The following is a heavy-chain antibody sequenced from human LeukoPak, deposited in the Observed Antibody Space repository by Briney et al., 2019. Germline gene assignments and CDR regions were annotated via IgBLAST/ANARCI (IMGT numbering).Heavy chain of an antibody. CDR3: ARDRGDGTAGFDY. V-gene: IGHV3-33*01. Sequence: PGGSLRLSCAASGFTFSSYGMHWVRQAPGKGLEWVAVIWYDGSNKYYADSMKGRFTISRDNSKNTLYLQMNSLRAEDTAVYYCARDRGDGTAGFDYWGQGTLVTVSS. CDR2: IWYDGSNK. J-gene: IGHJ4*02. D-gene: IGHD3-16*01. CDR1: GFTFSSYG.